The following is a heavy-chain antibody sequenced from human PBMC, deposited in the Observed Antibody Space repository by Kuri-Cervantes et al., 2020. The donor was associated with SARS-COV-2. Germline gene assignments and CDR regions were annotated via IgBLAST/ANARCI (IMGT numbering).Heavy chain of an antibody. Sequence: GRSLRLSCKGSGYTFSNYWIGWVRQMPEKGLEWMGLIYPGESDTRYRPSFQGQVTMSVDRSINTAYLQWSSLRASDTAMYYCARLRFLEWLSPFDYWGQGTLVTVSS. D-gene: IGHD3-3*01. CDR2: IYPGESDT. V-gene: IGHV5-51*03. CDR1: GYTFSNYW. J-gene: IGHJ4*02. CDR3: ARLRFLEWLSPFDY.